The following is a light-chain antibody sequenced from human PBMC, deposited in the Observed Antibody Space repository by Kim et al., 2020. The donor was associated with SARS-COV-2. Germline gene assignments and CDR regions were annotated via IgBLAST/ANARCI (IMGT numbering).Light chain of an antibody. CDR3: NSRDSSGNHWV. Sequence: SSELTQDPAVSVALGQTVRITCQGDSLRSYYASWYQQKPGQAPVLVIYGKNNRPSGIPDRFSGSSPGHTASLTITGAQAEDEADYYCNSRDSSGNHWVFG. CDR1: SLRSYY. J-gene: IGLJ3*02. V-gene: IGLV3-19*01. CDR2: GKN.